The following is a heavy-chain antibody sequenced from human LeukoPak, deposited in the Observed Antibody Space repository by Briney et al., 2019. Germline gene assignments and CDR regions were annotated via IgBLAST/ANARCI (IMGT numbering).Heavy chain of an antibody. CDR2: ISSSSHI. V-gene: IGHV3-21*01. Sequence: PGGFLRLSCAASGFTFSSYSMYWVRQAPGKGLEWVSSISSSSHIYYADSVKGRFTISRDNAKNSLYLQMNGLRAEDTAVYYCARDWGYYYYYGMDVWGQGTTVTVSS. CDR3: ARDWGYYYYYGMDV. D-gene: IGHD3-16*01. CDR1: GFTFSSYS. J-gene: IGHJ6*02.